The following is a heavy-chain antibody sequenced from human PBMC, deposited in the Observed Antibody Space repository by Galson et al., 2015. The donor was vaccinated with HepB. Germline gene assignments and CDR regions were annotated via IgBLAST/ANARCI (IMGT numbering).Heavy chain of an antibody. D-gene: IGHD6-19*01. CDR2: IYHTGSTT. V-gene: IGHV4-59*01. J-gene: IGHJ6*02. CDR1: FGSMRTYF. CDR3: AGTSIGVAGRGYQYYGMDV. Sequence: QVQLQESGPGLVKPSETLSLTRSVSFGSMRTYFWSWIRQSPGKGLEWIGYIYHTGSTTTYNPSLTSRVTISIDTSKNQFSLRLSSVTAADTAVYYCAGTSIGVAGRGYQYYGMDVWGQ.